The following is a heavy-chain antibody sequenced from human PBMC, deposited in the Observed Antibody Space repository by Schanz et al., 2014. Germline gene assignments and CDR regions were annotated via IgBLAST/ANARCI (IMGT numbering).Heavy chain of an antibody. V-gene: IGHV4-61*02. CDR2: VFPNGIT. CDR3: ARDTTWRLDL. Sequence: QVQLQESGPGLVKPSQTLSLTCTVSGGSISSATYYWSWIRQPAGKALEWVGRVFPNGITNYNPSLKSRAPISLDTSKNQSSRTLTSLTAADTAVYYCARDTTWRLDLWGRGTLVTVSS. J-gene: IGHJ2*01. D-gene: IGHD1-1*01. CDR1: GGSISSATYY.